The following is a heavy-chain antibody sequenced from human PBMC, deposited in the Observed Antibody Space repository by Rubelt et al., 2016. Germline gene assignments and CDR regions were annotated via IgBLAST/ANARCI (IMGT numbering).Heavy chain of an antibody. V-gene: IGHV3-11*05. CDR3: ARDQKRGYYDSSGYYWSYVSY. D-gene: IGHD3-22*01. Sequence: ADSVKGRFTISRDNAKNSLYLQMNSLRAEDTAVYYCARDQKRGYYDSSGYYWSYVSYWGQGTLVTVSS. J-gene: IGHJ4*02.